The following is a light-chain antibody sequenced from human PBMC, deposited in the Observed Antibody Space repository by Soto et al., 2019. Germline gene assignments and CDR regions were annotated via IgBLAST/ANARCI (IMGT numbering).Light chain of an antibody. J-gene: IGKJ2*01. CDR1: QGISSA. V-gene: IGKV1-13*02. Sequence: AIQLTQSPSSLSASVGDRVIITCRASQGISSALAWYQQKPGKAPKLLIYDASSLESGVQSRFSGSGSGTDFTLTISSLQPEDFAAYYCHQFSTYPPAYTFGQGTKLEIK. CDR2: DAS. CDR3: HQFSTYPPAYT.